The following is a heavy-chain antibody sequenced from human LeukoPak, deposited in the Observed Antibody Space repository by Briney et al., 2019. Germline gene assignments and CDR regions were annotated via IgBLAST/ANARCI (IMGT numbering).Heavy chain of an antibody. CDR1: GFTFSSYG. CDR2: IRYDGSNK. Sequence: GGSLRLSCAASGFTFSSYGMHWVRQAPGKGLEWVAFIRYDGSNKYYADSVKGRFTISRDNSKNTLYLQMNSLRAEDTAVYYCAREDEVAGTFFDYWGQGTLVTVSS. V-gene: IGHV3-30*02. D-gene: IGHD6-19*01. CDR3: AREDEVAGTFFDY. J-gene: IGHJ4*02.